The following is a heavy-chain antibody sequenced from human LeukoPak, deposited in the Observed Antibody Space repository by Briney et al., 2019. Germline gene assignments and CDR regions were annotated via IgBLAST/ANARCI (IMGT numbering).Heavy chain of an antibody. CDR1: GFTFSSYW. Sequence: GGSLRLSCAASGFTFSSYWMHWVRQAPGKGLVWVSRINSDGSSTSHADSVKGRFTISRDNAKNTLYLQMNSLRAEDTAVYYCAREWGGTYGDPGHFDYWGQGTLVTVSS. CDR2: INSDGSST. D-gene: IGHD4-17*01. CDR3: AREWGGTYGDPGHFDY. V-gene: IGHV3-74*01. J-gene: IGHJ4*02.